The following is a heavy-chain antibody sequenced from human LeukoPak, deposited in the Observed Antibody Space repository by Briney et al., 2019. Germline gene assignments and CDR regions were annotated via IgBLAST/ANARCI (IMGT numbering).Heavy chain of an antibody. CDR1: GFTFSSYE. CDR3: ARAKSPSIYGSSAYFDY. V-gene: IGHV3-48*03. J-gene: IGHJ4*02. Sequence: PGGSLRLSCAASGFTFSSYEMNWVRQAPGKGLEWVSYISSSGSTIYYADSAKGRFTISRDNAKNSLYLQMNSLRAEDTAVYYCARAKSPSIYGSSAYFDYWGQGTLVTVSS. CDR2: ISSSGSTI. D-gene: IGHD3-22*01.